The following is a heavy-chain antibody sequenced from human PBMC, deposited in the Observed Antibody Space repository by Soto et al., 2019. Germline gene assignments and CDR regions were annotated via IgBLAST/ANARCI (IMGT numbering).Heavy chain of an antibody. CDR2: IDPSDSYT. J-gene: IGHJ3*02. CDR1: GYSFTSYW. Sequence: GESLNISSKGSGYSFTSYWISWVRQMPGKGLEWMGRIDPSDSYTNYSPSFQGHVTISADKSISPAYLQWSSLKASDTAMYYCARRDPWVVDPLKAFDIWCQGTMVTVSS. CDR3: ARRDPWVVDPLKAFDI. V-gene: IGHV5-10-1*01. D-gene: IGHD2-2*01.